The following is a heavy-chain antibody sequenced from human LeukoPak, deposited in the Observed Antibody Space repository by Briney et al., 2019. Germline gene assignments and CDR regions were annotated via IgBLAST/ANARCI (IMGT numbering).Heavy chain of an antibody. CDR1: GFIFSSYG. CDR2: IRYDGSNT. V-gene: IGHV3-30*02. CDR3: AKAYYDILTGYYRFYYYYYMDV. D-gene: IGHD3-9*01. J-gene: IGHJ6*03. Sequence: GGSLRLSCAASGFIFSSYGMHWVRQAPGKGLEWVAFIRYDGSNTYYADSVKGRFTISRDNSKNTLYLQMNSLRAEDTAVYYCAKAYYDILTGYYRFYYYYYMDVWGKGTTVTISS.